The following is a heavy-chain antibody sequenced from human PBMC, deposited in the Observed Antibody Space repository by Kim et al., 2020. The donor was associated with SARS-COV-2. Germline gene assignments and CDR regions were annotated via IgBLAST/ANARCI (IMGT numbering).Heavy chain of an antibody. CDR1: GFTFSSYE. CDR2: ISRSGSTI. CDR3: ARGGYTVMASYYYYGMDV. V-gene: IGHV3-48*03. J-gene: IGHJ6*02. Sequence: GGSLRLSCAASGFTFSSYEMNWVRQAPGKGLEWVSYISRSGSTIYYADSVKGRFTISRDNAKNSLYLQMNSLRAEDTAVYYCARGGYTVMASYYYYGMDVWGQGTTVTVSS. D-gene: IGHD5-18*01.